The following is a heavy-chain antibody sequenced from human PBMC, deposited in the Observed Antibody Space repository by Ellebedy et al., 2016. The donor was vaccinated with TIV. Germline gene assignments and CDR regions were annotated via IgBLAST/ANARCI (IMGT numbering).Heavy chain of an antibody. CDR1: GGSVSSGSYY. J-gene: IGHJ6*02. CDR3: ARDPAGGFGELGLYGMDV. D-gene: IGHD3-10*01. Sequence: SETLSLXXTVSGGSVSSGSYYWSWIRQPPGKGLEWIGYIYYSGSTNYNPSLKSRVTISVDTSKNQFSLKLSSVTAADTAVYYCARDPAGGFGELGLYGMDVWGQGTTVTVSS. CDR2: IYYSGST. V-gene: IGHV4-61*01.